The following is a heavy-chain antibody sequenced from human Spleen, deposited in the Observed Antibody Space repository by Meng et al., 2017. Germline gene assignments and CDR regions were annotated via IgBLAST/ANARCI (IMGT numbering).Heavy chain of an antibody. CDR3: ARGRTYSSSWHDAFEI. J-gene: IGHJ3*02. D-gene: IGHD6-13*01. Sequence: EGSLRLSCAASGFTFSSYEMNWVRQAPGKGLEWVSYISSSGSTIYYADSVKGRFTISRDNAKNSLYLQRNSLRAEDTAVYYCARGRTYSSSWHDAFEIWGQGTMVTVSS. CDR1: GFTFSSYE. CDR2: ISSSGSTI. V-gene: IGHV3-48*03.